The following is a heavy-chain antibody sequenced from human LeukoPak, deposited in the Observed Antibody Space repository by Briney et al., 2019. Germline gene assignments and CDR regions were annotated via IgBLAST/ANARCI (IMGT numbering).Heavy chain of an antibody. Sequence: WGSLRLSCAASGFTFSSYSMNWVRQAPGKGLEWVSYISSSSSTIYYAVSVKGRFTISRDNAKNSLYLPMNSLRAEDTAVYYCARGIALVDYWGQGTLVTVSS. V-gene: IGHV3-48*01. CDR3: ARGIALVDY. CDR1: GFTFSSYS. D-gene: IGHD6-13*01. CDR2: ISSSSSTI. J-gene: IGHJ4*02.